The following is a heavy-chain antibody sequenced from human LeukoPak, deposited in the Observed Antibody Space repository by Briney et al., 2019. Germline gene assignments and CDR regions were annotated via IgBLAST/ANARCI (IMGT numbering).Heavy chain of an antibody. CDR1: GFTFSSYW. J-gene: IGHJ4*02. Sequence: GGSLRLSCAASGFTFSSYWMHWVRQAPGKGLEGVANIKQDGNEKYYVGSVKGRFIISRDNAKNSLYLQMNSLRAEDTAVYYCASGFDSRFFDKWGQGTLVTVSS. V-gene: IGHV3-7*01. CDR2: IKQDGNEK. D-gene: IGHD3-22*01. CDR3: ASGFDSRFFDK.